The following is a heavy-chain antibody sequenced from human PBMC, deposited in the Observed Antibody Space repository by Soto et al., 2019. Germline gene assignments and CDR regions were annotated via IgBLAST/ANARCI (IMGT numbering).Heavy chain of an antibody. V-gene: IGHV5-51*01. CDR2: IYPGDSDM. CDR3: ARLLREFWSGFEY. Sequence: GESLKISYWCFGYSFTNYLIALGLQMPGKGPEWMGTIYPGDSDMRYSQSFRGQVTMSVAKSINTDYLQWGSLKASDTAKYYCARLLREFWSGFEYWGQGTLVTVSS. J-gene: IGHJ4*02. D-gene: IGHD3-3*01. CDR1: GYSFTNYL.